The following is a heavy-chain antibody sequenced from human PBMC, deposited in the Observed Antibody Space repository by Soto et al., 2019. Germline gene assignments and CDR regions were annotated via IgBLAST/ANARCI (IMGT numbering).Heavy chain of an antibody. D-gene: IGHD3-22*01. V-gene: IGHV1-69*02. J-gene: IGHJ4*02. CDR2: IIPLLDIS. Sequence: QVQLVQSGAEVKKPGSSVTVSCKASGGTFSNYTITWVRQAPGRGLEWMGRIIPLLDISNYAQKFRGRLTMTADKSTVTAYMELSGLTSEDTAIYFCARDVGHMSYYDSSGYHYWGQGTVVTVSS. CDR3: ARDVGHMSYYDSSGYHY. CDR1: GGTFSNYT.